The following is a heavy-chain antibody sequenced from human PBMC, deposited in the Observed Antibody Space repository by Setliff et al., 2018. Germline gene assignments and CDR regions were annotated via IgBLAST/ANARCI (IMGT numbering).Heavy chain of an antibody. CDR2: INAGNGNT. CDR1: GYTFTSYA. V-gene: IGHV1-3*01. D-gene: IGHD3-10*01. J-gene: IGHJ3*02. Sequence: ASVKVSCKASGYTFTSYAMHWVRQAPGQRLEWMGWINAGNGNTKYSQKFQGRVTITRDTSASTAYMELSSLRSDDTAVYYCAKDRLTRGSAFDIWGQGTMVTVSS. CDR3: AKDRLTRGSAFDI.